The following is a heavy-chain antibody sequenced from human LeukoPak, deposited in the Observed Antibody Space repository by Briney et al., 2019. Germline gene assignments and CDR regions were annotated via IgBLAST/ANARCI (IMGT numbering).Heavy chain of an antibody. CDR3: ARSSYSGSSSV. CDR2: INSDGSEG. CDR1: GFTFSGFW. V-gene: IGHV3-7*03. J-gene: IGHJ3*01. D-gene: IGHD6-6*01. Sequence: GGSLRLSCAVSGFTFSGFWMSWSRQAPGKGLEWVASINSDGSEGYYADVVKGRFTISRDNAKNSLYLQISSLRAEDTAVYYCARSSYSGSSSVWGQGTMVTVSS.